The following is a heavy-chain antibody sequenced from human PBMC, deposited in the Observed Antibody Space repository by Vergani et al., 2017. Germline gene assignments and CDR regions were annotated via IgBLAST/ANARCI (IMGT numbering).Heavy chain of an antibody. CDR1: GFTFSNAW. J-gene: IGHJ6*03. D-gene: IGHD5-18*01. CDR2: IKSKTDGGTT. CDR3: TTEAPEGYSHMDV. V-gene: IGHV3-15*01. Sequence: EVQLVESGGGLVKPGGSLRLSCAASGFTFSNAWMSWVRQAPGKGLEWVGRIKSKTDGGTTDYAAPVKGRFTISRDDSKNTLYLQMNSLKTEDTAVYYCTTEAPEGYSHMDVWGKGTTVTVSS.